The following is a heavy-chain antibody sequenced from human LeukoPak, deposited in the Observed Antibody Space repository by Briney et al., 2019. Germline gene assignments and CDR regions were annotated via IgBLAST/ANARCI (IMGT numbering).Heavy chain of an antibody. J-gene: IGHJ4*02. CDR1: GASISSRGYS. V-gene: IGHV4-39*02. CDR2: IYYSGTT. Sequence: SETPSLTCTVSGASISSRGYSWDWIRQPPGKGLEWIGTIYYSGTTYFNPSLKSRVSISIDTSKNQFSLKLSSVTAADTAVYYCARERAGGGSGSYPPYYFDYWGQGTLVTVSS. CDR3: ARERAGGGSGSYPPYYFDY. D-gene: IGHD3-10*01.